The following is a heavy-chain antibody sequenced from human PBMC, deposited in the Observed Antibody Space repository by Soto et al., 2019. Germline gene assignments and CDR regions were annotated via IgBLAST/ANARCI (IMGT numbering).Heavy chain of an antibody. CDR1: GFCVSSNY. V-gene: IGHV3-53*01. D-gene: IGHD5-18*01. Sequence: EVQLVESGGGLIQPGGSLRLSCAACGFCVSSNYMSWIRQAPGKGLEWVSVIYSGGNTHYADSVKGRFTISRDNSKNTLYLQMNSLRAEDTAVYYCARDSTWIPYYHYGMDVWGQGTTVTVSS. CDR3: ARDSTWIPYYHYGMDV. J-gene: IGHJ6*02. CDR2: IYSGGNT.